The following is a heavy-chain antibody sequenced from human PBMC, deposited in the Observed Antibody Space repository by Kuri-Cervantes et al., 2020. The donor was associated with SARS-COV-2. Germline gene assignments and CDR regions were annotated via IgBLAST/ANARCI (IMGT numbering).Heavy chain of an antibody. J-gene: IGHJ5*02. CDR3: ATIGFDP. CDR1: GYTFTSYG. Sequence: ASVKVSCKASGYTFTSYGISWVRQAPGKGLEWMGSFDPEDDETIYAQKFQGRVTMTEDTSTDTAYMELSSLRSEDTAVYYCATIGFDPWGQGTLVTVSS. V-gene: IGHV1-24*01. CDR2: FDPEDDET.